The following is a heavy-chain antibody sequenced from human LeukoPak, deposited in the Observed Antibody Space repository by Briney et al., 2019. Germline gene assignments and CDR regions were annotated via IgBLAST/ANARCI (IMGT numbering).Heavy chain of an antibody. Sequence: GGSLRLSCAASGFTFSSYAMHWVRRAPGRGLGWVAVISYDGSNKYYADYVNGRLTISRDNSNNTLYLQMNSLRAEDTAVYYCARGGPEQQREWYYFDYWGQGTLVTVSS. CDR3: ARGGPEQQREWYYFDY. V-gene: IGHV3-30-3*01. CDR2: ISYDGSNK. CDR1: GFTFSSYA. D-gene: IGHD6-13*01. J-gene: IGHJ4*02.